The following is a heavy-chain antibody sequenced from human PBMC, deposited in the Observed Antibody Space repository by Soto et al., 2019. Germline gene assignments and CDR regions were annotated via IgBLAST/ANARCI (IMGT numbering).Heavy chain of an antibody. CDR2: INPSGGST. CDR3: ARASGSGTYYKDPVYYGMDV. J-gene: IGHJ6*02. Sequence: ASVKVSCKASGYTFTSYNMHWVRQAPGQGLEWVGIINPSGGSTNYAQKFQGRVAMTRDTSTSTVYMELSSLRSEDTAVYYCARASGSGTYYKDPVYYGMDVWGQGTTVTVSS. V-gene: IGHV1-46*01. CDR1: GYTFTSYN. D-gene: IGHD3-10*01.